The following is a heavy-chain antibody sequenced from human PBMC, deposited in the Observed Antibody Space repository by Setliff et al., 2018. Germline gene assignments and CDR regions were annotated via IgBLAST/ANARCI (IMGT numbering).Heavy chain of an antibody. J-gene: IGHJ6*03. Sequence: PGESLKISCTGSGYSFTTYWISWVRQMPGEGPEWMGRIDPTDSYTNYNPSFQGRITISADKSVNTVYVQWSGLKASDTAMYYCARQKYGDYDDENYYYMDVWGKGTTVTVSS. CDR2: IDPTDSYT. D-gene: IGHD4-17*01. CDR1: GYSFTTYW. V-gene: IGHV5-10-1*01. CDR3: ARQKYGDYDDENYYYMDV.